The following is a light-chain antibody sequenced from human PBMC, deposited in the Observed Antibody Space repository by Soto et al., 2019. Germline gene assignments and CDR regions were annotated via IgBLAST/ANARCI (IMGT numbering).Light chain of an antibody. J-gene: IGKJ2*01. CDR2: AAS. CDR3: QQSYSTLYT. V-gene: IGKV1-39*01. CDR1: QSIVTY. Sequence: DIQMTQSPSSLSASVGDRVTITCRASQSIVTYLNWYLQKPGKAPKLLIYAASNLQSGVPSRFSGSGSGTDFTLTISSLQPEDFATYYCQQSYSTLYTFGQGTKVEIK.